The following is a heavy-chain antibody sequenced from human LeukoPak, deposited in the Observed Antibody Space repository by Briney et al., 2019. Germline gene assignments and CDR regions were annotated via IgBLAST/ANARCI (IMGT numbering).Heavy chain of an antibody. CDR2: ICGSGGST. CDR1: GFTFSSYA. J-gene: IGHJ4*02. V-gene: IGHV3-23*01. CDR3: AARIVVVPAASFDY. D-gene: IGHD2-2*01. Sequence: GGSLRLSCAASGFTFSSYAMSWVRQAPGKGLEWVSAICGSGGSTYYADSVKGRFTISRDNSKNTLYLQMNSLRAEDTAVYYCAARIVVVPAASFDYWGQGTLVTVSS.